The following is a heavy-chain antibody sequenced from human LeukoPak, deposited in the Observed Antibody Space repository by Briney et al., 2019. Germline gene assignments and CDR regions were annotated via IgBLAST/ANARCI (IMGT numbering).Heavy chain of an antibody. Sequence: ASVTVSCMASGYTFTGYYMHWVRQAPGHGLEWMGWINPNSGGTNYAQKFQGRVTMTRDTSISTAYMELSRLRSDDTAVYYCARDQPYYYGSGSSSHSDYWGQGTLVTVSS. D-gene: IGHD3-10*01. CDR2: INPNSGGT. CDR3: ARDQPYYYGSGSSSHSDY. V-gene: IGHV1-2*02. J-gene: IGHJ4*02. CDR1: GYTFTGYY.